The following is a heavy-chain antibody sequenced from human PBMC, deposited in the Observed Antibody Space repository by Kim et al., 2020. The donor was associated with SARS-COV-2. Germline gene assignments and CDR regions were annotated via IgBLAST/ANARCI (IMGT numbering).Heavy chain of an antibody. CDR3: TKRGDSGNFRDS. J-gene: IGHJ4*02. Sequence: YTGTVKGRLTITRDHSKNTVYLQMNSLRVADTAVYYCTKRGDSGNFRDSWGQGTLVTVSS. D-gene: IGHD3-10*01. V-gene: IGHV3-23*01.